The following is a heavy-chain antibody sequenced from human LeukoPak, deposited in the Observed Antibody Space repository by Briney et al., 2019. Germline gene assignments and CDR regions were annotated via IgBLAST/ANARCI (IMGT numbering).Heavy chain of an antibody. Sequence: GGSLRLSCVASGFTFSSYSMSWVRQAPGKGLEWVSAISGSGGSTYYADSVKGRFTISRDNSKNTLYLQMNSLRAEDTAVYYCAKMVLWFGELMPAEFDYWGQGTLVTVSS. D-gene: IGHD3-10*01. V-gene: IGHV3-23*01. J-gene: IGHJ4*02. CDR1: GFTFSSYS. CDR3: AKMVLWFGELMPAEFDY. CDR2: ISGSGGST.